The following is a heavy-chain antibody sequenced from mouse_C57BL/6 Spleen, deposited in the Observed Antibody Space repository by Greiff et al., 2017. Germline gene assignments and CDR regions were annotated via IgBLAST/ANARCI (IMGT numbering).Heavy chain of an antibody. V-gene: IGHV5-16*01. D-gene: IGHD1-1*01. Sequence: DVQLVESEGGLVQPGSSMKLSCTASGFTFSDYYMAWVRQVPEKGLEWVANINYDGSSTYYLDSLKSRFIISRDNAKNILYLQMSSLKSEDTATYYCARDPYGSSPYWYFDVWGTGTTVTVSS. J-gene: IGHJ1*03. CDR3: ARDPYGSSPYWYFDV. CDR2: INYDGSST. CDR1: GFTFSDYY.